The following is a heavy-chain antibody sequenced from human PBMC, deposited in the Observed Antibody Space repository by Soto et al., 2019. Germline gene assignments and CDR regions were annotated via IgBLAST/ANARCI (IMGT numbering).Heavy chain of an antibody. CDR3: ARGQGYCSGGICYYYYYGMDV. D-gene: IGHD2-15*01. CDR1: GGTFSSDA. J-gene: IGHJ6*02. V-gene: IGHV1-69*13. Sequence: SVKVSCKASGGTFSSDAFSWVRQAPGQGLEWMGGIIPTSGTANYAQKFQGRATITAGESTSTAYMELSSLTSEDTAVYFCARGQGYCSGGICYYYYYGMDVWGQGTTVTVSS. CDR2: IIPTSGTA.